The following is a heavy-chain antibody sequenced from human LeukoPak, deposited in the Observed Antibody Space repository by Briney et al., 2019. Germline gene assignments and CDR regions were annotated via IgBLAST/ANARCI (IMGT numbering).Heavy chain of an antibody. Sequence: KPSETLSLTCTVSGGSISSSSYYWGWIRQPPGKGLEWIGSIYYSGSTYYNPSLKSRVTISVDTSKNQFSLKLSSVTAADTAVYYCVRDSMTEWSSYHIRPHIFDYWGQGTLVTVSS. CDR1: GGSISSSSYY. J-gene: IGHJ4*02. CDR3: VRDSMTEWSSYHIRPHIFDY. V-gene: IGHV4-39*07. D-gene: IGHD3-3*01. CDR2: IYYSGST.